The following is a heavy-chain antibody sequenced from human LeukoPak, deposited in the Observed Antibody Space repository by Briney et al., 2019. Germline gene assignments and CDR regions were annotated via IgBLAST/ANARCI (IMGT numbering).Heavy chain of an antibody. CDR1: GDSVSSNSAA. V-gene: IGHV6-1*01. J-gene: IGHJ6*02. Sequence: SQTPSLTCAISGDSVSSNSAAWNWIRQSPSRGLEWLGRTFYRSKWYNDYGVSVKSRITISPDTSKNQFSLKLSSVTAADTAVYYCARDIRMAYYYHGMDVWGQGTTVTVSS. CDR2: TFYRSKWYN. D-gene: IGHD2-21*01. CDR3: ARDIRMAYYYHGMDV.